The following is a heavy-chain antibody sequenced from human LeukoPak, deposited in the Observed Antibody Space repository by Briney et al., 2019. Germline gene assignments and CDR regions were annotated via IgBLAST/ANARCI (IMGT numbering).Heavy chain of an antibody. CDR1: GFTVSSNY. CDR3: ARFRFLEWLSYDY. Sequence: PGGSLRLSCAASGFTVSSNYMSWVRQAPGKGLEWVSVIYSGGSTYYADSVKGRFTISRDNSKNTLYLQMNSLRAEDTAVYYCARFRFLEWLSYDYWGQGTLVTVSS. D-gene: IGHD3-3*01. V-gene: IGHV3-66*01. CDR2: IYSGGST. J-gene: IGHJ4*02.